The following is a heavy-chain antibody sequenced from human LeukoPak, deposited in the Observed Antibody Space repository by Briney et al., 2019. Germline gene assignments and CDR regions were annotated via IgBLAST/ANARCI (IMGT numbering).Heavy chain of an antibody. CDR2: IYPDDLDT. D-gene: IGHD2-21*02. Sequence: GESLKTSCKGSGYSFSTYWIGWVRQRPGKGLEWMGLIYPDDLDTRYRPSLHDEVTISVDTSKRTAYLQWSSLKASDSAMYYCARQTVTAIRGNGFDIWGQGTMVTVSS. CDR1: GYSFSTYW. J-gene: IGHJ3*02. V-gene: IGHV5-51*01. CDR3: ARQTVTAIRGNGFDI.